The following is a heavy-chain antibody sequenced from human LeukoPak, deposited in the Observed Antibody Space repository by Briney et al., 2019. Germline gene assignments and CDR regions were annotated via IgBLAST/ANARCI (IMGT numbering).Heavy chain of an antibody. V-gene: IGHV3-21*01. CDR3: ARGSSYSSSWYEPDAFDI. CDR1: GFTFSSYS. Sequence: GGSLRLSCAASGFTFSSYSMNWVRQAPGKGLEWVSSISSSSYIYCADSVKGRFTISRDNAKNSLYLQMNSLRAEDTAVYYCARGSSYSSSWYEPDAFDIWGQGTMVTVSS. CDR2: ISSSSYI. D-gene: IGHD6-13*01. J-gene: IGHJ3*02.